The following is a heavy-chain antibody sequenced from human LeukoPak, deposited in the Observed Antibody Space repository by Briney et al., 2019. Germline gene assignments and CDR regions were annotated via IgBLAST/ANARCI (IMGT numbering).Heavy chain of an antibody. J-gene: IGHJ3*02. CDR3: ARVGVAVAHAFDI. D-gene: IGHD6-19*01. V-gene: IGHV3-23*01. Sequence: PGGSLRLSCAASGFTFSSYAMSWVRQAPGKGLEWVSAISGSGGSTYYADSVKGRFTISRDNAKNSLYLQMNSLRAEDTAVYYCARVGVAVAHAFDIWGQGTMVTVSS. CDR1: GFTFSSYA. CDR2: ISGSGGST.